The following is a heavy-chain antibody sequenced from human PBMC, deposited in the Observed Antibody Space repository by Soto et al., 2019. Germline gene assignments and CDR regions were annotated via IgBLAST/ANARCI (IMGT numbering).Heavy chain of an antibody. CDR3: ARSVVTPNWYFDL. Sequence: QVQLQQWGAGPLKPSETLSLTCAVYGGSLSGYYWSWIRQPPGKGLEWFGEINHSGSTNYNPSLKSRVTISVDTSKNQFSLKLTSVTAADTAVYYCARSVVTPNWYFDLWGRGTLVTVSS. J-gene: IGHJ2*01. V-gene: IGHV4-34*01. D-gene: IGHD2-21*02. CDR2: INHSGST. CDR1: GGSLSGYY.